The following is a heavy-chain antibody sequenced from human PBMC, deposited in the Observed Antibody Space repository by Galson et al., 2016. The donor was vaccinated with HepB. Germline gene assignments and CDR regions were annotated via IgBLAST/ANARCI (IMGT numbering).Heavy chain of an antibody. V-gene: IGHV4-4*02. CDR1: GGSISSSNW. D-gene: IGHD3-16*01. CDR2: IYPSGST. Sequence: ETLSLTCAVSGGSISSSNWWTWVRQPPGKGLEWIGEIYPSGSTKYSPSLNSRVTISLDTSKNQFSLNLTSLTAADTAVYYCARGGASSQWFFSWGQGILVTVSS. CDR3: ARGGASSQWFFS. J-gene: IGHJ5*02.